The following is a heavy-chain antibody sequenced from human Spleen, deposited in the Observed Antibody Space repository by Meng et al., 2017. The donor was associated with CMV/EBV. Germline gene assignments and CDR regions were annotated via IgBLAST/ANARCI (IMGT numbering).Heavy chain of an antibody. J-gene: IGHJ3*01. CDR1: GFTFSGSA. D-gene: IGHD3-3*01. CDR2: ISGSDSST. V-gene: IGHV3-23*01. CDR3: AKDLGYYTHDTFDV. Sequence: GESLKISCAASGFTFSGSAMSWVRQAPGKGLECVSAISGSDSSTYFAESVKGRFAISRDNSKNTLYLQMNSLRAEDTAQYYCAKDLGYYTHDTFDVWGQGTMVTVSS.